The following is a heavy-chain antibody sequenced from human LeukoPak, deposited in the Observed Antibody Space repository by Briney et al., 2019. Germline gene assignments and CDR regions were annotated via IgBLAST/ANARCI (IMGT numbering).Heavy chain of an antibody. CDR1: X. D-gene: IGHD3-22*01. Sequence: XXGWIRXXXXXGXXWIGSIYYSGSTYYNPSLKSRVTISVDTSKNQFSLKLSSVTAADTAVYYCARSITMIVVDRSHAFDIWGQGTMVTVSS. CDR3: ARSITMIVVDRSHAFDI. CDR2: IYYSGST. V-gene: IGHV4-39*01. J-gene: IGHJ3*02.